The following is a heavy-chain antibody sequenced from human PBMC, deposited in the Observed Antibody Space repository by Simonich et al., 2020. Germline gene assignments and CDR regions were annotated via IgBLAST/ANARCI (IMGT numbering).Heavy chain of an antibody. CDR1: VYTFTSDE. CDR2: MNPNSGNT. D-gene: IGHD2-15*01. Sequence: QVQLVQSGAEVKKPGASVKVSCKASVYTFTSDEINWVRKATGQGLEWMGWMNPNSGNTGYARKFQGRVTITRNTSISTAYMELGSLGSEDTAVYYCARGRGGMSRGYVDYWGQGTLVTVSS. CDR3: ARGRGGMSRGYVDY. J-gene: IGHJ4*02. V-gene: IGHV1-8*03.